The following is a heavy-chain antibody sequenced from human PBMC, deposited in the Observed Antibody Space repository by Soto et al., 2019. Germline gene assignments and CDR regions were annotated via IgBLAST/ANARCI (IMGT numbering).Heavy chain of an antibody. CDR1: GFTFSSYS. CDR2: ISSSSSYI. Sequence: PGGSLRLSCAASGFTFSSYSMNWVRQAPGKGLEWVSSISSSSSYIYYADSVKGRFTISRDNAKNSLYLQMNSLRAEDTAVYYCARATVLLWFGELLELGYYYYGMDVWGQGTTVTVS. J-gene: IGHJ6*02. V-gene: IGHV3-21*01. D-gene: IGHD3-10*01. CDR3: ARATVLLWFGELLELGYYYYGMDV.